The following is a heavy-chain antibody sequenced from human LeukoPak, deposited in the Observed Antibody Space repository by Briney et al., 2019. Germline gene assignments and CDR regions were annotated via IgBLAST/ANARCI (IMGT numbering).Heavy chain of an antibody. V-gene: IGHV4-39*01. CDR1: GGSISSSSYY. CDR2: IYYSGST. J-gene: IGHJ6*02. Sequence: SETLSLTCTVSGGSISSSSYYWGWIRQPPGKGLEWIGSIYYSGSTYYNPSLKSRVTISVDTSKNQFSLKLSSVTAADTAVYYCASSYYDFWSGSDRGAYGMDVWGQGTTVTVSS. D-gene: IGHD3-3*01. CDR3: ASSYYDFWSGSDRGAYGMDV.